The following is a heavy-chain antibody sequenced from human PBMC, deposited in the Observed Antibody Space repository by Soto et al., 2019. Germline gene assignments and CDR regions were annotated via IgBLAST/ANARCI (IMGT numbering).Heavy chain of an antibody. CDR3: ATSETFGCYFDN. D-gene: IGHD6-19*01. J-gene: IGHJ4*02. Sequence: QMQLVQSGAEVKKTGSSVKVSCKASGYTFTYRFLHWVRQAPGQALEGMGWITPFDGNTNYAQKFQDRVTITTDRSMSTAYMEVSSLTSEDTAVYYCATSETFGCYFDNWGQGTQVTVSS. V-gene: IGHV1-45*02. CDR1: GYTFTYRF. CDR2: ITPFDGNT.